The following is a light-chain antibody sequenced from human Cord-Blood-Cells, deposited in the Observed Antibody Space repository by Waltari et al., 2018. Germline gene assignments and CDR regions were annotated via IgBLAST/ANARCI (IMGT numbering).Light chain of an antibody. V-gene: IGKV4-1*01. CDR1: QSVLYSSNNKNY. CDR3: QQYYVTIP. J-gene: IGKJ5*01. CDR2: WES. Sequence: DIVLTQSPDSLAVSLGERPTINGKSSQSVLYSSNNKNYLAWYQQKPGQPPKLLIYWESTREAWIPIRFSGSGAGTDFYLTTSSQRAKGVAFYGWQQYYVTIPFGQGTRLKIK.